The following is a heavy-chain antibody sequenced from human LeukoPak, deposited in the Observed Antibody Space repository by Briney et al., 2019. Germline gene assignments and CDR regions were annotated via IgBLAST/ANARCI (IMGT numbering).Heavy chain of an antibody. CDR3: ARAIYDSSGFGDY. D-gene: IGHD3-22*01. V-gene: IGHV3-48*02. CDR1: GFTFRTYG. CDR2: ISSSGTTI. Sequence: PGGSLRLSCAASGFTFRTYGMHWVRQAPGKGLEWVSYISSSGTTIYFADSVKGRFTISRDNAKNSLYLQMNSLRDEDTAVYYCARAIYDSSGFGDYWGQGTLVTVSS. J-gene: IGHJ4*02.